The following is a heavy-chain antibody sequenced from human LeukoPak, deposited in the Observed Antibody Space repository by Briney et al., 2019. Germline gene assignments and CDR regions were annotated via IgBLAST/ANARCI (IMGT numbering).Heavy chain of an antibody. V-gene: IGHV3-73*01. CDR2: IRNRDHSYAT. CDR1: GFTFSGSS. D-gene: IGHD2-15*01. Sequence: GGSLRLSCAASGFTFSGSSMHWVRQASGKGLEWVGRIRNRDHSYATAYAASLQGRFTISRDDLKNTAYLQMNSLKPEDTAVYYCTRRDCSGGVCYLDYWGQGTLVTVSS. J-gene: IGHJ4*02. CDR3: TRRDCSGGVCYLDY.